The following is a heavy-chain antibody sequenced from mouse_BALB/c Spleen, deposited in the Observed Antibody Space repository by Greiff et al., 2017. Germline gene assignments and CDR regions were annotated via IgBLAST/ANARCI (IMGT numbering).Heavy chain of an antibody. CDR1: GYAFSSSW. V-gene: IGHV1-82*01. Sequence: VQLQQSGPELVKPGASVKISCKASGYAFSSSWMNWVKQRPGQGLEWIGRIYPGDGDTNYNGKFKGKATLTADKSSSTAYMQLSSLTSVDSAVYFCARAPYYGSSYDWYFDVWGAGTTVTVSS. CDR2: IYPGDGDT. CDR3: ARAPYYGSSYDWYFDV. D-gene: IGHD1-1*01. J-gene: IGHJ1*01.